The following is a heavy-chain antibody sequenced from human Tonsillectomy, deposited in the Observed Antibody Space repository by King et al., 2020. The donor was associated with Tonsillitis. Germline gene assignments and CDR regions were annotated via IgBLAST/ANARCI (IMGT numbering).Heavy chain of an antibody. J-gene: IGHJ6*02. Sequence: VQLVESGGGVVQPGRSLRLSCAASGFTFSSYGMHWVRQAPGKGLEWVAVISYDGSNKYYADSVKGRFTISRDNSKNTLYLQMNSLRAEDTAVYSCAKDLHVLQQLVLYYYYGMDVWGQGTTVTVSS. CDR2: ISYDGSNK. CDR1: GFTFSSYG. CDR3: AKDLHVLQQLVLYYYYGMDV. V-gene: IGHV3-30*18. D-gene: IGHD6-13*01.